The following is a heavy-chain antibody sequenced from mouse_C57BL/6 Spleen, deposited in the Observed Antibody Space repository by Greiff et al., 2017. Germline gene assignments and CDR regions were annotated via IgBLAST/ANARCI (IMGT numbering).Heavy chain of an antibody. CDR3: AREVYDGYYGYAMDY. Sequence: QVQLKESGAELVKPGASVKLSCKASGYTFTSYWMHWVKQRPGRGLEWIGRIDPNSGGTKYNEKFKSKATLTVDKPSSTAYMQLSSLTSEDSAVYYCAREVYDGYYGYAMDYWGQGTSVTVSS. CDR1: GYTFTSYW. V-gene: IGHV1-72*01. CDR2: IDPNSGGT. D-gene: IGHD2-3*01. J-gene: IGHJ4*01.